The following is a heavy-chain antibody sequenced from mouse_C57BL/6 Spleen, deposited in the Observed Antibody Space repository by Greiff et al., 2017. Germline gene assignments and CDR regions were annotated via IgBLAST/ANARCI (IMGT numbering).Heavy chain of an antibody. CDR1: GYSFTSYY. D-gene: IGHD4-1*01. CDR3: TRKGLTGLDY. CDR2: IYPGSGNT. Sequence: QVHVTQSGPELVKPGASVKISCKASGYSFTSYYIHWVKQRPGQGLEWIGWIYPGSGNTKYTEKFKGQATLTADPSSITAYMQLSSLTSADSAVYYCTRKGLTGLDYWGQGTTLTVSS. J-gene: IGHJ2*01. V-gene: IGHV1-66*01.